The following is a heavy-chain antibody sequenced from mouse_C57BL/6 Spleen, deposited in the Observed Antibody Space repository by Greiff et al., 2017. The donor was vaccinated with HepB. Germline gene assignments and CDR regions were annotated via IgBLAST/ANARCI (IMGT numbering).Heavy chain of an antibody. D-gene: IGHD1-2*01. Sequence: QVQLKQSGPELVKPGASVKISCKASGYAFSSSWMNWVKQRPGKGLEWIGRIYPGDGDTNYNGKFKGKATLTADKSSSTAYMQLSSLTSEDSAVYCCASPITVYAMDYWGQGTSVTVSS. J-gene: IGHJ4*01. CDR1: GYAFSSSW. CDR3: ASPITVYAMDY. CDR2: IYPGDGDT. V-gene: IGHV1-82*01.